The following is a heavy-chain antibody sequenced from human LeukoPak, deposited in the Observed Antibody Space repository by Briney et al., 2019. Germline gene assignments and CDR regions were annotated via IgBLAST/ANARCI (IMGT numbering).Heavy chain of an antibody. V-gene: IGHV3-23*01. CDR1: GFSFSTYA. Sequence: GGSLRLSCVASGFSFSTYAMTWVRQAPGKGLEWVSAVSGSGAGTYYADSVKGRFTISRDNSKNTLCLQMNSLRAEDTAVYYCAKNGGVTAFYDYWGQGTLVTVSS. D-gene: IGHD4-11*01. J-gene: IGHJ4*02. CDR2: VSGSGAGT. CDR3: AKNGGVTAFYDY.